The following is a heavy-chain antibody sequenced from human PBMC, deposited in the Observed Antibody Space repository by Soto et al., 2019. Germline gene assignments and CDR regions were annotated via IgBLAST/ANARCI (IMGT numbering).Heavy chain of an antibody. CDR2: IHYTGSI. CDR1: GGSISSEYFH. Sequence: QVQLQQSGPGLVEPSQTLSLTCAVSGGSISSEYFHWTWIRQSPGKGLEWIGYIHYTGSIMYNPSFKSRLTMAVDTTKNQFSRQLTSVTAADTAVYFCAREDDGGYRDYYGLDVWGQGTTVTVSS. V-gene: IGHV4-30-4*08. J-gene: IGHJ6*02. CDR3: AREDDGGYRDYYGLDV. D-gene: IGHD5-18*01.